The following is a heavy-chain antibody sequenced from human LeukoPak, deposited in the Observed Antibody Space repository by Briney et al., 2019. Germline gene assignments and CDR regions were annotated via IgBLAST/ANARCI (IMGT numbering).Heavy chain of an antibody. V-gene: IGHV3-7*01. D-gene: IGHD3-22*01. CDR3: ARDRGYYVFDY. CDR1: GFTFSSYA. Sequence: GGSLRLSCAASGFTFSSYAMSWVRQAPGKGLEWVAHVKPDGSEESYVDSVKGRFTISRDNAQNSLYLQMNSLRAEDTAVYYCARDRGYYVFDYWGQGTLVTVSS. J-gene: IGHJ4*02. CDR2: VKPDGSEE.